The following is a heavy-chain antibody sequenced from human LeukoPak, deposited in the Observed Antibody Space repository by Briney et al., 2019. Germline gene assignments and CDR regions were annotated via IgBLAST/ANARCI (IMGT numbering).Heavy chain of an antibody. J-gene: IGHJ4*02. CDR3: ARDSYYYDSRGSQNLDY. D-gene: IGHD3-22*01. CDR1: GYTFTSSG. CDR2: ISAYNGNT. V-gene: IGHV1-18*01. Sequence: ASVKVSCKASGYTFTSSGIIWVRQAPGQGLEWMGWISAYNGNTNYAQKLQGRVTMTTDTSTSTAYMELRSLRSDDTAVYYCARDSYYYDSRGSQNLDYWGQGTLVTVSS.